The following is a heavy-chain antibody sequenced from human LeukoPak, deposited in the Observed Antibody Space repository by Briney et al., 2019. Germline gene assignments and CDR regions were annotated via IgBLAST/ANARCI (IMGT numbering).Heavy chain of an antibody. J-gene: IGHJ4*02. CDR3: ARLFGEPAAIIDS. Sequence: SQTLSLTCAISGDSVSSNSAAWNWIRQSPSRGLEWLGRTYYRSKWYNDYAVSVKSRITINPDTSKNQFSLKLSSVTAADAAVYYCARLFGEPAAIIDSWGRGTLVIVSS. CDR1: GDSVSSNSAA. D-gene: IGHD2-2*01. V-gene: IGHV6-1*01. CDR2: TYYRSKWYN.